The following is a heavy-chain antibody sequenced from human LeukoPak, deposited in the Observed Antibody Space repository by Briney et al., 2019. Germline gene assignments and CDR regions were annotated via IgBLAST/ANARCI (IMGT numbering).Heavy chain of an antibody. V-gene: IGHV3-21*01. D-gene: IGHD3-10*01. CDR2: ISSNSSYI. Sequence: GGSLRLSCAASGFTFSTYSMNWVRQAPGPGKEWVSSISSNSSYIYYADSVKGRLTISRDNAKNSLYLQMNSLVAEDAAVYYCARDRGSYYDGGFDYWGQGTLVTVSS. CDR3: ARDRGSYYDGGFDY. CDR1: GFTFSTYS. J-gene: IGHJ4*02.